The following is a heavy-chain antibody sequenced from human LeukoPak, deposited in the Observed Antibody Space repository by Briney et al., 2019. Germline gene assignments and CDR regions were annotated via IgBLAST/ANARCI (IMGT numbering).Heavy chain of an antibody. CDR2: IRYDGSNK. CDR1: GFTFSSYG. CDR3: AKDWGPRYSGSYFDY. V-gene: IGHV3-30*02. D-gene: IGHD1-26*01. Sequence: PGRSLRLSCAASGFTFSSYGMHWVRQAPGKGLEWVAFIRYDGSNKYYADSVKGRFTISRDNSKNTLYLQMNSLRAEDTAVYYCAKDWGPRYSGSYFDYWGQGTLVTVSS. J-gene: IGHJ4*02.